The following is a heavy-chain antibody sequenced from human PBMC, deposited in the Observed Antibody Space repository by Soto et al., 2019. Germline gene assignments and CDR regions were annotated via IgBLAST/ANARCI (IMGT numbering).Heavy chain of an antibody. V-gene: IGHV1-2*02. CDR2: INPNSGGT. D-gene: IGHD2-2*01. CDR3: ARGLGYCSSTSCYYYYYGMDV. CDR1: GYTFTGYY. J-gene: IGHJ6*02. Sequence: ASVKVSCKASGYTFTGYYMHWVRQAPGQGLEWMGWINPNSGGTNYAQKFQGRVTMTRDTSISTAYMELSRLRSDDTAVYYCARGLGYCSSTSCYYYYYGMDVWGQGTTVTSP.